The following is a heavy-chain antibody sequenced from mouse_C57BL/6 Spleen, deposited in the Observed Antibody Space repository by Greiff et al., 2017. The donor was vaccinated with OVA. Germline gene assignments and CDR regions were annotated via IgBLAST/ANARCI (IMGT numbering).Heavy chain of an antibody. CDR1: GYTFTDYN. D-gene: IGHD1-1*01. Sequence: VQLQQSGPELVKPGASVKIPCKASGYTFTDYNMDWVKQSHGKSLEWIGDINPNNGGTIYNQKFKGKATLTVDKSSSTAYMELRSLTSEDTAVYYCARNYYGSRVSYWYFDVWGTGTTVTVSS. J-gene: IGHJ1*03. CDR2: INPNNGGT. V-gene: IGHV1-18*01. CDR3: ARNYYGSRVSYWYFDV.